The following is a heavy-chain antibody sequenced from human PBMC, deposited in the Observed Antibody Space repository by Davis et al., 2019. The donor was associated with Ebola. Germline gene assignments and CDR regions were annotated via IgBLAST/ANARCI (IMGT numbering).Heavy chain of an antibody. CDR2: LGTSADT. V-gene: IGHV3-23*01. CDR1: GFIFRSYV. Sequence: GGSLRLSCAASGFIFRSYVMSWVRQAPGKGLEWVSTLGTSADTFYADSVKGRFTISRDNSKNTLYLQMNSLRVEDTAVYYCAKGGSGWPSDYSYGMGVWGKGTTVTVSS. J-gene: IGHJ6*04. D-gene: IGHD6-19*01. CDR3: AKGGSGWPSDYSYGMGV.